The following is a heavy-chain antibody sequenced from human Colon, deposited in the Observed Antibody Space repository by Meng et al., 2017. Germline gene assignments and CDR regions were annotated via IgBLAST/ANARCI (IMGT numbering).Heavy chain of an antibody. D-gene: IGHD4-23*01. J-gene: IGHJ4*02. CDR1: GGSSTTNSY. CDR3: ARHGGYYQDY. V-gene: IGHV4-4*02. CDR2: IDHRGDP. Sequence: QLPLLESGPGLVKPSGTLSLPCAVSGGSSTTNSYWSWVRQSPEKGLEWIGQIDHRGDPYYNPSLKSRVTMSVDRSKSQVSLQLTSVTAADTAVYYCARHGGYYQDYWGQGTLVTVSS.